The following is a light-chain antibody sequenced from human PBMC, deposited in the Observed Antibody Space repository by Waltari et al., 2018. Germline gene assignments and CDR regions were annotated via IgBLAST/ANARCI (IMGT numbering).Light chain of an antibody. Sequence: EIVLTQSPDTLSLSPGERATLSCRASQSVSRTLAWYQQKPGQAPSLLIYAASTRAPGIPGRCSGSVSGTDFSLTISRLEPEDFAVYYCQHYVRLPATFGQGTKVEIK. CDR3: QHYVRLPAT. CDR2: AAS. J-gene: IGKJ1*01. V-gene: IGKV3-20*01. CDR1: QSVSRT.